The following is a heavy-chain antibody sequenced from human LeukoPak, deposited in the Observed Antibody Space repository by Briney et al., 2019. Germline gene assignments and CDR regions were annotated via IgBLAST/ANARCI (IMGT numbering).Heavy chain of an antibody. CDR1: GGTFSSYA. J-gene: IGHJ3*02. CDR2: IIPIFGRA. V-gene: IGHV1-69*05. D-gene: IGHD3-22*01. CDR3: AGFFYDNSNDAFDI. Sequence: SVKVSFKASGGTFSSYAICWVRQAPGQGLEWMGGIIPIFGRANYAQKFQGRVTITTDESTSTAYMELSSLRSEDTAVYYCAGFFYDNSNDAFDIWGQGTVVTVS.